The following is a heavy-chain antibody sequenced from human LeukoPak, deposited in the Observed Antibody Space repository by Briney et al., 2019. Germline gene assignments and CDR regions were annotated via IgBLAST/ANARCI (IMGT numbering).Heavy chain of an antibody. D-gene: IGHD2-15*01. J-gene: IGHJ6*02. CDR2: ISGSGGST. CDR3: AKDRRLGIAVVVATFGMDV. Sequence: GGSLRLSCAASGFTFSSYAMSWVRQAPGKGLEWVSAISGSGGSTYYADSVKGRFTISRDNSKNTLYLQMNSLRAEDTAVYYCAKDRRLGIAVVVATFGMDVWGQGTTVTVSS. V-gene: IGHV3-23*01. CDR1: GFTFSSYA.